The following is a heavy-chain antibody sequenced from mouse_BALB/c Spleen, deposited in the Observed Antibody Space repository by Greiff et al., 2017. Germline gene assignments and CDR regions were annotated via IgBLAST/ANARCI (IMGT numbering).Heavy chain of an antibody. Sequence: EVQLQESGPGLVKPSQSLSLTCTVTGYSITSDYAWNWIRQFPGNKLEWMGYISYSGSTSYNPSLKSRISITRDTSKNQFFLQLNSVTTEDTATYYCASGWYLDYWGQGTTLTVSS. V-gene: IGHV3-2*02. CDR2: ISYSGST. CDR3: ASGWYLDY. CDR1: GYSITSDYA. D-gene: IGHD2-1*01. J-gene: IGHJ2*01.